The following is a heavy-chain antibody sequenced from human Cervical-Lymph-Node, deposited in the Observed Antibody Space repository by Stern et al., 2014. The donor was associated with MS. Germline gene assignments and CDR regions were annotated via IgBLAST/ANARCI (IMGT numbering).Heavy chain of an antibody. J-gene: IGHJ4*02. CDR1: GFTFSSYD. CDR2: ISDDGSNE. CDR3: AKRKLSGWPPHY. D-gene: IGHD6-19*01. V-gene: IGHV3-30*18. Sequence: VQLVESGGGVVQPGRSLRLSCAASGFTFSSYDMHWVRQAPGKGLEWVALISDDGSNEFYGDSVKGRFTISRDNSKNTLYLQMNSLRPEDTAVYYCAKRKLSGWPPHYWGQGTLVTVSS.